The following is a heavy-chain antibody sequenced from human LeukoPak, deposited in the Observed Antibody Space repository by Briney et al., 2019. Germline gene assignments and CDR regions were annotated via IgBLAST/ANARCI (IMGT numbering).Heavy chain of an antibody. CDR2: TYYRSKWYN. CDR3: ARDPAVTYGSGDYYYYMDV. CDR1: GDSVSSNSGA. J-gene: IGHJ6*03. D-gene: IGHD3-10*01. Sequence: SQTLSLTCAISGDSVSSNSGAWNWLRQSPSRGLEWLGRTYYRSKWYNDYAASVKSRVTINPDTTKNQFSLQLVSVTPEDTAVYYCARDPAVTYGSGDYYYYMDVWGNGTRVTVSS. V-gene: IGHV6-1*01.